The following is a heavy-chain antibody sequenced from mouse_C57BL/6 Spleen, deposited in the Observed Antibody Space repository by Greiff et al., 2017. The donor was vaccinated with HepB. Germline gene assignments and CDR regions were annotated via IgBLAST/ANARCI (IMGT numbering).Heavy chain of an antibody. J-gene: IGHJ4*01. D-gene: IGHD1-1*01. CDR1: GFTFSDYG. CDR2: ISSGSSTI. CDR3: ANGFYYYGSSFYAMDY. V-gene: IGHV5-17*01. Sequence: EVMLVESGGGLVKPGGSLKLSCAASGFTFSDYGMHWVRQAPEKGLEWVAYISSGSSTIYYADTVKGRFTISRDNAKNTLFLQMTSLRSEDTAMYYCANGFYYYGSSFYAMDYWGQGTSVTVSS.